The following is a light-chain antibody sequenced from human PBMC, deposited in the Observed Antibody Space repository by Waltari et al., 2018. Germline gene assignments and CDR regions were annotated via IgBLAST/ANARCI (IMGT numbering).Light chain of an antibody. CDR3: QQYNSWPRT. J-gene: IGKJ1*01. V-gene: IGKV3-15*01. CDR1: QSVSSS. CDR2: GAS. Sequence: ETVMTQSPATLSVSPGARATLSCRASQSVSSSLAWYQQKPGQAPRLLINGASARATGIPARFSGSGSGTEFTLTISSLQSEDFAIYYCQQYNSWPRTFGQGTKVEIK.